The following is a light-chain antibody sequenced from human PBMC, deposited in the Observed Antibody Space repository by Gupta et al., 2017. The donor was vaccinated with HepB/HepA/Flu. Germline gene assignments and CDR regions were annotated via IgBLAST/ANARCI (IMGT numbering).Light chain of an antibody. Sequence: DSLMTQPPDSLAVSLGERATINCKSSQSVLYSSNNKNYLAWYQQKPGQPPKLLIYWASTRESGVPDRFSGSGSGTDFTLTISSLQAEDVAVYYCQQYDSTPLTFGGGTKVEIK. CDR1: QSVLYSSNNKNY. CDR3: QQYDSTPLT. J-gene: IGKJ4*01. CDR2: WAS. V-gene: IGKV4-1*01.